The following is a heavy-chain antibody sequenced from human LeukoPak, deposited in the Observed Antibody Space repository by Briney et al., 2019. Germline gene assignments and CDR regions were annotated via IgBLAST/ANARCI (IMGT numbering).Heavy chain of an antibody. Sequence: GGSLRLSCAASGFTFNNYARTGFRQAPGRGLEGLSSIGGSGGSTYSADSVKGRFTISRDNSKNTLYLQLNSLRAEDTAVYYCAKGMVPGFDPWGQGTLVTVSS. D-gene: IGHD2-15*01. CDR1: GFTFNNYA. V-gene: IGHV3-23*01. CDR2: IGGSGGST. J-gene: IGHJ5*02. CDR3: AKGMVPGFDP.